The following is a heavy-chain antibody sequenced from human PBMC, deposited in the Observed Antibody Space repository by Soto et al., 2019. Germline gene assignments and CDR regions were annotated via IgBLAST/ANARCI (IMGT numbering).Heavy chain of an antibody. Sequence: EVQLLESGGGLVQPGGSLRLSCAASGFTFSSYAMSWVRQAPGKGLEWVSAISGSGGSTYYADSVKGRFTISRDNSKNTLDPQINSLRAEDTAVYYCAKSGPSRYGHLDGMDVWGQGTTVTVSS. D-gene: IGHD4-17*01. V-gene: IGHV3-23*01. CDR3: AKSGPSRYGHLDGMDV. CDR2: ISGSGGST. CDR1: GFTFSSYA. J-gene: IGHJ6*02.